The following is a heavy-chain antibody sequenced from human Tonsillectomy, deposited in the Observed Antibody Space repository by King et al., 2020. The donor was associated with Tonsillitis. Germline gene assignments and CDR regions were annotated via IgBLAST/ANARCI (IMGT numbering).Heavy chain of an antibody. CDR1: GYSFTSYW. J-gene: IGHJ4*02. Sequence: QLVQSGAEVKKPGESLKISCKGSGYSFTSYWIGWVRQMPGKGLEWMGIIYPGDSDTRYSPSFQGQVTISADKSISTAYLQWSSLKAADTARYYCARHYYYGSGSYENFDYWGQGTLVTVSS. V-gene: IGHV5-51*01. CDR2: IYPGDSDT. CDR3: ARHYYYGSGSYENFDY. D-gene: IGHD3-10*01.